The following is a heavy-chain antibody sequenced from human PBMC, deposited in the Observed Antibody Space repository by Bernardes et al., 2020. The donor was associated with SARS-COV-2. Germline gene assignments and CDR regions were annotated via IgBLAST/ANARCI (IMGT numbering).Heavy chain of an antibody. J-gene: IGHJ4*02. CDR2: SNNDGTTT. CDR3: ARDRYGANDY. CDR1: GFTFSDYC. Sequence: GGSLRLSCAASGFTFSDYCMHWVRQAPGKGLEWVSRSNNDGTTTPCQDSVKGRFTISRDNSKNTLYLQMNSLRAEDTAVYFCARDRYGANDYWGQGTLVAVSS. V-gene: IGHV3-74*01. D-gene: IGHD4-17*01.